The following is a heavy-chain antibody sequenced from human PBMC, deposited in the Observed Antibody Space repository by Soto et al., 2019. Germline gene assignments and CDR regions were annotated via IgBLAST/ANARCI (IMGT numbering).Heavy chain of an antibody. CDR1: GLSITDSEMG. V-gene: IGHV2-26*01. CDR2: IDSSGEK. D-gene: IGHD6-19*01. J-gene: IGHJ5*02. CDR3: ARRHLAVAVSPWFDP. Sequence: QVTLKESGPVLVKPTETLTLRCTVSGLSITDSEMGVSWIRQPPGQPLEWLAHIDSSGEKSYRTFLKSRLAISKDTSKSQIVLNITNMDPADTATYYCARRHLAVAVSPWFDPWGQGIPVTVSS.